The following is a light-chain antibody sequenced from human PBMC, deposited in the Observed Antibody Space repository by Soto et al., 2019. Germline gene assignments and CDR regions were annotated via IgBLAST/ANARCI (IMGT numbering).Light chain of an antibody. V-gene: IGKV3-20*01. Sequence: EIVLTQSPGNLSLSPGERATLSCRASQTVGNNYLDWYQQKPGPAPRLRIYGASSRATVIPDRFSGNGSGTDFTLTISRLEPEDFAVYYCRQSATSPRTFGQGTKVEIK. CDR2: GAS. CDR3: RQSATSPRT. CDR1: QTVGNNY. J-gene: IGKJ1*01.